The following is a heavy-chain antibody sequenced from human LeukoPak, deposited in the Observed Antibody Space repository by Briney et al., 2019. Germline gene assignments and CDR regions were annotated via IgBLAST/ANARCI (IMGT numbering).Heavy chain of an antibody. CDR1: GYTFTSYG. CDR3: ARVAARQLNEAFDI. CDR2: ISAYNGIT. J-gene: IGHJ3*02. Sequence: GASVKVSCKASGYTFTSYGISWVRQAPGQGLEWMGWISAYNGITNYGEKLQGRVSMTTDTSTTTAYMEMRSLRSDDTAVYYCARVAARQLNEAFDIWGQGTMVTVPP. V-gene: IGHV1-18*01. D-gene: IGHD6-6*01.